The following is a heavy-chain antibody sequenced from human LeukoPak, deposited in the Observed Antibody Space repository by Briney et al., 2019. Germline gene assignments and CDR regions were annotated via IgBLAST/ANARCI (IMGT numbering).Heavy chain of an antibody. CDR1: GFTFSTYA. CDR2: ISGSGGRT. CDR3: ATVTPVAGIMLAPFDY. V-gene: IGHV3-23*01. Sequence: PGGSLRLSCAASGFTFSTYAMSWVRQAPGKGLEGVSAISGSGGRTYYADSVKGRFTISRDNSKNTLYLQMNSLRAEDTAVYYCATVTPVAGIMLAPFDYWGRGTLVTVSS. D-gene: IGHD6-19*01. J-gene: IGHJ4*02.